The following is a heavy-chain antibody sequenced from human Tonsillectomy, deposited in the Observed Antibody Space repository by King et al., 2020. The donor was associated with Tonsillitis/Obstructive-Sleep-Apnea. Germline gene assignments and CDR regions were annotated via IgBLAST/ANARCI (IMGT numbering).Heavy chain of an antibody. D-gene: IGHD6-19*01. CDR1: GGSISSYY. J-gene: IGHJ6*02. CDR2: SYYSGST. V-gene: IGHV4-59*08. Sequence: VQLQESGPGLVKPSETLSLTCTVSGGSISSYYWSWIRQPPGKGLEWIGYSYYSGSTNYNPSLKSPLTISVDTSNNQFSLKLSSVTAADTAGYYCARLPAAGSRWARLEYYDYGIDVWGQATTVTVSS. CDR3: ARLPAAGSRWARLEYYDYGIDV.